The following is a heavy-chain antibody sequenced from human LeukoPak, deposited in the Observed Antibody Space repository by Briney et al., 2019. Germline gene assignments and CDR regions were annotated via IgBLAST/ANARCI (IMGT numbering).Heavy chain of an antibody. J-gene: IGHJ4*02. Sequence: SETLSLTCTVSGYSISSGYYWGWIRQPPGKGLEWIGSIYHSGSTYYNPSLKSRVTISVDTSKNQFSLKLSSVTAADTAVYYCARNSLWFGEYPFDYWGQGTLVTVSS. D-gene: IGHD3-10*01. CDR1: GYSISSGYY. CDR3: ARNSLWFGEYPFDY. CDR2: IYHSGST. V-gene: IGHV4-38-2*02.